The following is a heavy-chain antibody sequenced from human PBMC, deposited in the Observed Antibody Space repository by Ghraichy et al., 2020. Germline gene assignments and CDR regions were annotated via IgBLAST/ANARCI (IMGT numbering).Heavy chain of an antibody. CDR2: ITSSGGST. CDR3: AKDQGYCSGGDFWNFDY. V-gene: IGHV3-23*01. CDR1: GFMFNKYA. Sequence: GGSLRLSCVASGFMFNKYAVSWVRQAPGKGPEWVSTITSSGGSTFYADSVKGRFTISRDNSKNTLYVQMNSLRAEDTAVYYCAKDQGYCSGGDFWNFDYWGQGTPVTVSS. D-gene: IGHD2-15*01. J-gene: IGHJ4*02.